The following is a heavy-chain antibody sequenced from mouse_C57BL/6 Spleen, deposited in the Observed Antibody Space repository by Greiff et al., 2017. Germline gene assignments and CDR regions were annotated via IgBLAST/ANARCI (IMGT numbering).Heavy chain of an antibody. Sequence: EVQGVESGGGLVQSGRSLRLSCATSGFTFSDFYMEWVRQAPGKGLEWIAASRNKANDYTTEYSASVKGRFIVSRDTSQSILYLQMNALRAEDTAIYYCARDAWDDWYFDVWGTGTTVTVSS. CDR3: ARDAWDDWYFDV. J-gene: IGHJ1*03. V-gene: IGHV7-1*01. CDR1: GFTFSDFY. D-gene: IGHD4-1*01. CDR2: SRNKANDYTT.